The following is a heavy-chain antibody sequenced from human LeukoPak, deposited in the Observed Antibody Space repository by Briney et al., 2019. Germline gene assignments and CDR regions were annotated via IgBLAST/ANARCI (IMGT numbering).Heavy chain of an antibody. CDR2: ISGIVSST. Sequence: GGSLRLSCAASAFTFSNYAMTWVRQAPGEGLEWVPSISGIVSSTYYADSVKGRFTISRDNSKNTLYLQMNSLRAEDTAVYYCAKDGVVKTSRPYYFDFWGQGTLVTVSS. D-gene: IGHD2-15*01. J-gene: IGHJ4*02. CDR1: AFTFSNYA. CDR3: AKDGVVKTSRPYYFDF. V-gene: IGHV3-23*01.